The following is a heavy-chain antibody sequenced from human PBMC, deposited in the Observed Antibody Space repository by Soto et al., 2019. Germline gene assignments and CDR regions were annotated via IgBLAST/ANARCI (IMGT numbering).Heavy chain of an antibody. D-gene: IGHD3-22*01. J-gene: IGHJ4*02. CDR3: ARVPRYYYDSSGPPAPLFFDY. CDR2: ISSSSSYT. Sequence: PGGSLRLSCAASGFTFSDYYMSWIRQAPGKGLEWVSYISSSSSYTNYADSVKGRFTISRDNAKNSLYLQMNSLRAEDTAVYYCARVPRYYYDSSGPPAPLFFDYWGQGTLVTVSS. CDR1: GFTFSDYY. V-gene: IGHV3-11*05.